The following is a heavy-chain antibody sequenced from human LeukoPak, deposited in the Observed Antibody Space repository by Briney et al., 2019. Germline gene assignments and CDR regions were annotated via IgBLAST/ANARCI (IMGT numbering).Heavy chain of an antibody. D-gene: IGHD2-2*01. CDR2: TYYRSKWYN. Sequence: SQTLSLTCAISGDSVSSNSAAWNWIRQSPSRGLEWLGRTYYRSKWYNDYAVSVKSRIIINPDTSKNQFSLQLNSVTPEDTAVYYCASIACSSTSCPRGPYDYWGQGTLVTVSS. J-gene: IGHJ4*02. V-gene: IGHV6-1*01. CDR1: GDSVSSNSAA. CDR3: ASIACSSTSCPRGPYDY.